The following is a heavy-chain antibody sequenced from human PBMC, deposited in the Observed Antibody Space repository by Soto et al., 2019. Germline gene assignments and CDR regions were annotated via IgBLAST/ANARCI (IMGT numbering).Heavy chain of an antibody. CDR3: ARQRIAAAQYYFDY. CDR1: GGSFSGYY. V-gene: IGHV4-34*01. Sequence: SETLSLTCAVYGGSFSGYYWSWIRQPPGKGLEWIGEINHSGSTNYNPSLKSRVTISVDTSKNQFSLKLRSVTAADTAVYYCARQRIAAAQYYFDYWGQGMLVTVSS. J-gene: IGHJ4*02. CDR2: INHSGST. D-gene: IGHD6-13*01.